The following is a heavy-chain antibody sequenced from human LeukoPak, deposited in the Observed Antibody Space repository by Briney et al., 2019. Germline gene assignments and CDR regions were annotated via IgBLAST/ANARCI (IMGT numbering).Heavy chain of an antibody. Sequence: PSETLSLTCTVSGGSISGYYRNWIRQPPGKGLEYIGYISYTGSTNYNPSLKSRVTISVDTSKNQFSLKLSSVTAADTAVYYCARGADSSGLFDYWGQGTLVTVSS. CDR3: ARGADSSGLFDY. J-gene: IGHJ4*02. D-gene: IGHD3-22*01. CDR2: ISYTGST. CDR1: GGSISGYY. V-gene: IGHV4-59*01.